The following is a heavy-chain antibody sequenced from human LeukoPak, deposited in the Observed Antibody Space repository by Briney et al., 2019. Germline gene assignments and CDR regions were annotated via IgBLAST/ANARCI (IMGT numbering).Heavy chain of an antibody. J-gene: IGHJ4*02. CDR1: EGTFGGYS. CDR3: AVGRRLGELFFDY. D-gene: IGHD3-10*01. Sequence: SVKVSCKASEGTFGGYSIDWVRQAPGQGLDWVGGINPIFNILYYAQNFQGRVTITADESTNTAYLELDSLKHDDTAVYYCAVGRRLGELFFDYWGQGTLVTVSS. V-gene: IGHV1-69*13. CDR2: INPIFNIL.